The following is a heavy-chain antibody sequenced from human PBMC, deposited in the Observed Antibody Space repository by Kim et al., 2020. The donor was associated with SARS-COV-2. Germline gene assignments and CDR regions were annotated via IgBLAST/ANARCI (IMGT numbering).Heavy chain of an antibody. J-gene: IGHJ4*02. CDR1: GFTFPNYV. CDR2: INARGGTT. D-gene: IGHD3-10*01. CDR3: AKDSGSYSIGC. V-gene: IGHV3-23*01. Sequence: GGSLRLSCAASGFTFPNYVMRWVRQAPGKGLEWVSSINARGGTTFYADSVKGRFTISRDNSKNTLYLQMNSLSAEDTAEYYCAKDSGSYSIGCWGQGTLVIVSS.